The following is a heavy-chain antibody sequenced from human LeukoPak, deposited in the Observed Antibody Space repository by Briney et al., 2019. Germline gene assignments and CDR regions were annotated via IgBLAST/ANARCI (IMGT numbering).Heavy chain of an antibody. CDR2: IYYSGST. V-gene: IGHV4-39*01. D-gene: IGHD4-23*01. CDR3: ARRDYGGNGDGFAFDI. CDR1: GGSISSSSYY. J-gene: IGHJ3*02. Sequence: SETLSLTCTVSGGSISSSSYYWGWIRQPPGKGLEWIGSIYYSGSTYYNPSLKSRVTISVDTSKNQFSLKLSSVTAADTAVYYCARRDYGGNGDGFAFDIWGQGTMVTVSS.